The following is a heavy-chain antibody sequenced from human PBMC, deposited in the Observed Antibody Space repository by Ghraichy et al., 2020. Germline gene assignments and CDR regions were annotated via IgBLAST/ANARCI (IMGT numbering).Heavy chain of an antibody. V-gene: IGHV3-23*01. Sequence: GGSLRLSCAASRFTFSSYAMSWVRQAPGKGLEWVSAISGSGGSTYYADSARGRFTISRENSKNTLYLQMNSLRVEDTAVYYCAKDRSGDWVPDYWGQGTLVTVSS. J-gene: IGHJ4*02. CDR3: AKDRSGDWVPDY. CDR2: ISGSGGST. D-gene: IGHD2-21*01. CDR1: RFTFSSYA.